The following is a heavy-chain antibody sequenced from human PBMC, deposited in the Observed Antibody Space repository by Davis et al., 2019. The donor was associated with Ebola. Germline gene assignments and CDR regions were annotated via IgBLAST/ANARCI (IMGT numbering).Heavy chain of an antibody. CDR1: GFTFSGSA. CDR3: TRRRYSSEDY. V-gene: IGHV3-73*01. CDR2: IRSKANSYAT. D-gene: IGHD6-19*01. J-gene: IGHJ4*02. Sequence: GGSLRLSCAASGFTFSGSAMHWVRQASGKGLEWVGRIRSKANSYATAYAASVKGRFTISRDDSKNTAYLQMNSLKTEDTAVYYCTRRRYSSEDYWGQGTLVTVSS.